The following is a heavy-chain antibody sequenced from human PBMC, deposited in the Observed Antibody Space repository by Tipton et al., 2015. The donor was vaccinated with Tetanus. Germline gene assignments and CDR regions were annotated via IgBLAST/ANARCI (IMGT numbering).Heavy chain of an antibody. V-gene: IGHV4-31*03. CDR1: GGSISSGDFY. CDR3: ARDSYYPSRWSFADY. D-gene: IGHD3-22*01. CDR2: IYFTGTT. Sequence: TLSLTCSVSGGSISSGDFYWSWIRQHPGKGLEWIGYIYFTGTTYYNPSLESRLTISIDTSKNQFSLELTSVTAADTAVYYCARDSYYPSRWSFADYWGQGTLVTVSS. J-gene: IGHJ4*02.